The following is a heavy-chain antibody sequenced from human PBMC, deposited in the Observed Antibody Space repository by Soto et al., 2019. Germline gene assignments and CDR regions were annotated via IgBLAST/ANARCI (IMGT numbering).Heavy chain of an antibody. Sequence: GGSLRLSCAASGFTFSSYAMHWVRQAPGKGLEWVAVISYDGSNKYYADSVKGRFTISRDNSKNTLYLQMNSLRAEDTAVYYCARGDPYYYGSGSYYNSFYFDYWGQGTLVTVSS. V-gene: IGHV3-30-3*01. J-gene: IGHJ4*02. CDR2: ISYDGSNK. CDR3: ARGDPYYYGSGSYYNSFYFDY. D-gene: IGHD3-10*01. CDR1: GFTFSSYA.